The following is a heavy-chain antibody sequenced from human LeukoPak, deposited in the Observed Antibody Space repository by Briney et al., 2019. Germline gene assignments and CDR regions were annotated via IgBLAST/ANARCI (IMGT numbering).Heavy chain of an antibody. CDR3: ARVYSSSSGKNAFDI. V-gene: IGHV3-7*03. Sequence: GGSLRLSCAASGFTFSSYWMSWVRQAPGKGLEWVANMKQDGSEKDHVDSVEGRFTISRDNAKNLLYLQMNSLRAGDTAVYYCARVYSSSSGKNAFDIWGQGTRVTVSS. J-gene: IGHJ3*02. CDR2: MKQDGSEK. D-gene: IGHD6-6*01. CDR1: GFTFSSYW.